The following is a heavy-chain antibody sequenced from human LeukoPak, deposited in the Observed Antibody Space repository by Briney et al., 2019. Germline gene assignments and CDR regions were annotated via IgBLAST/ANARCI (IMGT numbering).Heavy chain of an antibody. CDR2: INPNSGGT. D-gene: IGHD3-10*01. CDR3: ASSLLTYYYGSGSLDY. V-gene: IGHV1-2*04. Sequence: ASVKVCCKASGYTFTGYYMHWVRQAPGQGLEWMRWINPNSGGTNYAQKFQGWVTMTRDTSISTAYMELSRLRSDDTAVYYCASSLLTYYYGSGSLDYWGQGTLVTVSS. J-gene: IGHJ4*02. CDR1: GYTFTGYY.